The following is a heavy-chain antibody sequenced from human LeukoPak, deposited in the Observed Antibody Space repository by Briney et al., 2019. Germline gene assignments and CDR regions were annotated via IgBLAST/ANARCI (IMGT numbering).Heavy chain of an antibody. D-gene: IGHD4-17*01. V-gene: IGHV4-30-4*01. J-gene: IGHJ4*02. CDR2: IYYSGST. Sequence: PSQTLSLTCTVSGGSISSGDYYWSWIRQPPGKGLEWIGYIYYSGSTYCNPSLKSRVTISVDTSKNQFSLKLSSVTAADTAVYYCARGDYGDLLFDYWGQGTLVTVSS. CDR3: ARGDYGDLLFDY. CDR1: GGSISSGDYY.